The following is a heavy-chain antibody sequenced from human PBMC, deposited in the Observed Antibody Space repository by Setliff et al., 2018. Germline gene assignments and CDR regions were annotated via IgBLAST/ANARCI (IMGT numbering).Heavy chain of an antibody. D-gene: IGHD3-22*01. J-gene: IGHJ6*02. CDR1: GFVFGTYG. CDR2: ISSDGNIK. CDR3: AREYYDSSGFSYGMDV. Sequence: GESLKISCAASGFVFGTYGMHWVRQAPGKGLEWVAVISSDGNIKFHAESVKGRFTISRDNSKNTQYLQMHGLRVEDTAVYYRAREYYDSSGFSYGMDVWGQGTTVTVSS. V-gene: IGHV3-30*19.